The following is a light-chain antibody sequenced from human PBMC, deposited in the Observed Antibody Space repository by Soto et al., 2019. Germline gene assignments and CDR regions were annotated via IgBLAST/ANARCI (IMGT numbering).Light chain of an antibody. Sequence: ETVLTQSPGTLSLSPGERATLSCRASQSISSIYLAWYQQKPAQASRLLIYGVSNRATGIPDRFSGSGSGTDFTLTISRVEPEDFAVYYCQQYGSSPWTFGQGTKLEIK. CDR1: QSISSIY. V-gene: IGKV3-20*01. CDR3: QQYGSSPWT. CDR2: GVS. J-gene: IGKJ1*01.